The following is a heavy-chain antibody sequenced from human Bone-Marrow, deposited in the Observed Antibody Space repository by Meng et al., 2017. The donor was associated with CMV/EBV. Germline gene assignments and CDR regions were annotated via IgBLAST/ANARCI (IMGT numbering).Heavy chain of an antibody. J-gene: IGHJ3*02. CDR3: ARGQSQRGDAFDI. CDR2: MNPNSGNT. D-gene: IGHD3-16*01. Sequence: ASVKVSCKASGYTFTSYDINWVRQATGQGLEWMGWMNPNSGNTGYAQKFQGRVTMTRNTSISTAYMELSSLRYDDTAIYYCARGQSQRGDAFDIWGQGTMVTVSS. CDR1: GYTFTSYD. V-gene: IGHV1-8*01.